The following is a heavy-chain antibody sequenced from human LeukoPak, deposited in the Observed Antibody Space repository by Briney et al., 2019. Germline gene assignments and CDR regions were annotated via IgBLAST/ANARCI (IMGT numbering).Heavy chain of an antibody. Sequence: ASVKVSCKASGYTFTSYGISWVRQAPGQGLEWMGWISAYNGNTNYAQKLQGRVTMTTDTSTSTAYMELRSLRSDDTAVYYCARDSLPDTAMNGIDAFDIWGQGTRVTVSS. D-gene: IGHD5-18*01. CDR3: ARDSLPDTAMNGIDAFDI. J-gene: IGHJ3*02. CDR1: GYTFTSYG. CDR2: ISAYNGNT. V-gene: IGHV1-18*01.